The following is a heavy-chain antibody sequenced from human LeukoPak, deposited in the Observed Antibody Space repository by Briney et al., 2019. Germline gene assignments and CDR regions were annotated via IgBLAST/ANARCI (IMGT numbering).Heavy chain of an antibody. D-gene: IGHD1-7*01. CDR1: GFTLSSHW. J-gene: IGHJ4*02. CDR2: INQDGSAK. V-gene: IGHV3-7*01. CDR3: ARWEIRGTAHQLDY. Sequence: GGSLRLSCAASGFTLSSHWMSWVRQAPGKGLEWVANINQDGSAKYYVDSVKGRFTISRDNAKNSMYLQMNSLRAEDTAAYYCARWEIRGTAHQLDYWGQGTLVTVS.